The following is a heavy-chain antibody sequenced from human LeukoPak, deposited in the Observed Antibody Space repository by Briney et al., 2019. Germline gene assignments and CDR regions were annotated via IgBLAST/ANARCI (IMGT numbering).Heavy chain of an antibody. Sequence: GASVKVSCKASGYTFTGYYMHWVRQAPGQGLEWMGWINPNSGGTNYAQKFQGRVTITRETSISTAYMELSRLRSDDTAVYYCAREIAAAPRAFDIWGQGTMVTVSS. CDR1: GYTFTGYY. D-gene: IGHD6-13*01. J-gene: IGHJ3*02. CDR2: INPNSGGT. CDR3: AREIAAAPRAFDI. V-gene: IGHV1-2*02.